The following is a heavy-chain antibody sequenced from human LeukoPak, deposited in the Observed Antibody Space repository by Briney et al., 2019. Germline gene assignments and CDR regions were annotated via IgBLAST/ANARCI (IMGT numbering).Heavy chain of an antibody. D-gene: IGHD1-26*01. CDR1: GYTFTAYW. Sequence: KAGESLKISCQGSGYTFTAYWIGWVRQMPGKGLEWVGIIHPGDSDTRYSPSFQGQVTISADKSITTAYLQWSSLKASDTAMYYCGRHQHSGSYGAFDIWGQGTMVTVSS. J-gene: IGHJ3*02. CDR3: GRHQHSGSYGAFDI. CDR2: IHPGDSDT. V-gene: IGHV5-51*01.